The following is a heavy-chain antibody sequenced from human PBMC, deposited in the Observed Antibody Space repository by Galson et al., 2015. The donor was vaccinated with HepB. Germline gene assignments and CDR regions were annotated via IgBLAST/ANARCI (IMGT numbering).Heavy chain of an antibody. CDR2: IWYDGSNK. CDR1: GFTFSSYG. V-gene: IGHV3-33*01. Sequence: SLRLSCAASGFTFSSYGMHWVRQAPGKGLEWVAVIWYDGSNKYYADSVKGRFTISRDNSKNTLYLQMNSLRAEDTAVYYCARDLEDGYSYFDYWGQGTLVTVSS. CDR3: ARDLEDGYSYFDY. J-gene: IGHJ4*02. D-gene: IGHD5-24*01.